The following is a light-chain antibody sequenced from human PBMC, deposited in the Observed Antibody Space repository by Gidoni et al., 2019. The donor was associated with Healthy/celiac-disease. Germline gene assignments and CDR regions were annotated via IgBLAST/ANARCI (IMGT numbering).Light chain of an antibody. CDR1: QSVSSY. J-gene: IGKJ1*01. CDR3: QQRSNWPPT. V-gene: IGKV3-11*01. Sequence: EIVLTQSPATLSWSPGERATLSCRASQSVSSYLAWYQQKPGQAPRLLIYDASNRATGIPARFSGSGSWTDFTLTISSLEPEAFAVYYCQQRSNWPPTFGQGTKVEIK. CDR2: DAS.